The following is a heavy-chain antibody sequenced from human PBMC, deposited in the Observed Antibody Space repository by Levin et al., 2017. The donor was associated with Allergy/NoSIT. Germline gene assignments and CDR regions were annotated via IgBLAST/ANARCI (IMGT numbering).Heavy chain of an antibody. CDR2: INPNSGGT. V-gene: IGHV1-2*02. D-gene: IGHD3-22*01. Sequence: ASVKVSCKASGYTFTGYYMHWVRQAPGQGLEWMGWINPNSGGTNYAQKFQGRVTMTRDTSISTAYMELSRLRSDDTAVYYCARGFSGYPWGAFDYFDYWGQGTLVTVSS. J-gene: IGHJ4*02. CDR1: GYTFTGYY. CDR3: ARGFSGYPWGAFDYFDY.